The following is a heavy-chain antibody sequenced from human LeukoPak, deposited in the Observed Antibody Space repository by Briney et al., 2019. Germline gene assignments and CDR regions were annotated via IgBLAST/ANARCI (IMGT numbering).Heavy chain of an antibody. V-gene: IGHV1-46*01. J-gene: IGHJ4*02. CDR3: ARGAGSSWSFDY. D-gene: IGHD6-13*01. CDR2: INPSGGST. Sequence: ASVKVSCKASGYSFTSKYMSWVRQAPGQGLEWMGIINPSGGSTSYAQKFQGRVTMTRDTSTSTVYMELNSLTSEDTAVYYCARGAGSSWSFDYWGQGTLVTVSS. CDR1: GYSFTSKY.